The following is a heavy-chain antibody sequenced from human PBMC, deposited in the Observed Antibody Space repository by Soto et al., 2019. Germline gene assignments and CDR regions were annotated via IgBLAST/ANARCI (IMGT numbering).Heavy chain of an antibody. J-gene: IGHJ6*02. CDR2: IYYSGST. D-gene: IGHD3-9*01. CDR1: GGSISSSSYY. Sequence: PSETLSLTCTVSGGSISSSSYYWGWTRQPPGKGLEWIGSIYYSGSTNYNPSLKHRVTISVDTSKNQFSRKLSSVTAADTAVYYCARHLPYYDILTGFSSYYGMDVWGHGTTVTVSS. V-gene: IGHV4-39*01. CDR3: ARHLPYYDILTGFSSYYGMDV.